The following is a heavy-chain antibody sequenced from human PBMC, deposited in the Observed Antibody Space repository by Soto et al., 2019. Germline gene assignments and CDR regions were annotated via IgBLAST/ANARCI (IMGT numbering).Heavy chain of an antibody. CDR3: AGGYGDYDYYYMDV. V-gene: IGHV1-8*01. D-gene: IGHD4-17*01. CDR1: GYTFTSYD. J-gene: IGHJ6*03. CDR2: MNPNSGNT. Sequence: ASVKVSCKASGYTFTSYDINWVRQATGQGLEWMGWMNPNSGNTGYAQKFQGRVTMTRNTSINTAYMELSSLRSEDTAVYYCAGGYGDYDYYYMDVWGKGTTVTVSS.